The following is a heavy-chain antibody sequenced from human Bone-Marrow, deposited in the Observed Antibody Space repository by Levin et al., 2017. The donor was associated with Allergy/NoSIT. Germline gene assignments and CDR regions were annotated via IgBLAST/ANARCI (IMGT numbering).Heavy chain of an antibody. CDR1: GFTFSNYW. CDR3: ARAKQGYIYDPFDM. D-gene: IGHD5-18*01. CDR2: ISSRSSHI. V-gene: IGHV3-21*01. Sequence: GESLKISCAASGFTFSNYWMNWVRQAPGKGLEWVSSISSRSSHIYYVDSVEGRFTISRDNAKSSLFLQMNSLRAEDTAVYYCARAKQGYIYDPFDMWGQGTLVTVSS. J-gene: IGHJ3*02.